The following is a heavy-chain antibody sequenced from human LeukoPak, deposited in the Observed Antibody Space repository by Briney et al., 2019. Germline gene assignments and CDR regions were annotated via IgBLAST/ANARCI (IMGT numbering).Heavy chain of an antibody. CDR1: GFTFSTYW. V-gene: IGHV3-74*01. D-gene: IGHD1-1*01. J-gene: IGHJ4*02. CDR3: ARGGLEPVDY. CDR2: TNADGSST. Sequence: PGGSLRLSCAASGFTFSTYWMHRVRQAPGKGLVWVSRTNADGSSTSYADSVKGRFTISRDNAKNTLYLQMNSLRADDTAVYYCARGGLEPVDYWGQGTLVTVSS.